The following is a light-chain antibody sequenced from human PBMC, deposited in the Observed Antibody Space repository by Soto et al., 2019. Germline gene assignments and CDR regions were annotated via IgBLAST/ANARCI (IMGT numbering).Light chain of an antibody. CDR3: SSYTSSSTSCV. Sequence: QSALTQPASVSGSPGQSITISCTGSSSDVGGYDYVSWYQQHPGKPPKLMIYDVSNRPSGVSDRFSGSKSGNTASLTISGLQAEDADDYYCSSYTSSSTSCVFGNGTKLTVL. CDR2: DVS. V-gene: IGLV2-14*01. CDR1: SSDVGGYDY. J-gene: IGLJ1*01.